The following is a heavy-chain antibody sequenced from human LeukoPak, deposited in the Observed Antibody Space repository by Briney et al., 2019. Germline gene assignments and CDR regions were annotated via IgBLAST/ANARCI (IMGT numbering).Heavy chain of an antibody. CDR3: ARGPPYCSSTSCNALFYGMDV. CDR1: GFTFSSYA. V-gene: IGHV3-30-3*01. J-gene: IGHJ6*02. CDR2: TSYDGSNK. D-gene: IGHD2-2*01. Sequence: QAGGSLRLSCAASGFTFSSYAMHWVRQAPGKGLEWVAVTSYDGSNKYYADSVKGRFTISRDNSKNTLYLQMNSLRAEDTAVYYCARGPPYCSSTSCNALFYGMDVWGQGTTVTVSS.